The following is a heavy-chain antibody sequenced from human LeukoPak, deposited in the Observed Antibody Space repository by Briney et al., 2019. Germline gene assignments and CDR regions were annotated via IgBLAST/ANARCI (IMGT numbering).Heavy chain of an antibody. Sequence: ESGPTPVNPTQTLRLTCTFSGFSLSTSGVSVGWIRQPPGKALEWLALIYWDDDKHYTPSLKSRLTITKDTSKSQVVFTMTNMDPVETGTYYFAHSPGITGTDFCFRGQGTLVTVSS. J-gene: IGHJ1*01. V-gene: IGHV2-5*02. CDR1: GFSLSTSGVS. D-gene: IGHD1-20*01. CDR3: AHSPGITGTDFCF. CDR2: IYWDDDK.